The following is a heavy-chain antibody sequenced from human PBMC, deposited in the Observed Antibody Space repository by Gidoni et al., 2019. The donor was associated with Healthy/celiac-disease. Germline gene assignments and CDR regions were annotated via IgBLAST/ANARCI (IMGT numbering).Heavy chain of an antibody. V-gene: IGHV1-2*02. J-gene: IGHJ6*02. D-gene: IGHD1-1*01. CDR2: INPNSGGT. CDR3: ARGTGELEPNYYYYGMDV. Sequence: QVQLVQSGAEVKTPGASVKVSCKASGYPFTGSYMHWVRQAPGQGLEWMGGINPNSGGTNYAQKFQGRVTMTRDTSISTAYMELSRLRSDDTAVYYCARGTGELEPNYYYYGMDVWGQGTTVTVSS. CDR1: GYPFTGSY.